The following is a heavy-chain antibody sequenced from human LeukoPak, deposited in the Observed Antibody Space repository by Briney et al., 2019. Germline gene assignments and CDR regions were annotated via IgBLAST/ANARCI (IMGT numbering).Heavy chain of an antibody. CDR2: ICSSGSPI. D-gene: IGHD3-9*01. J-gene: IGHJ4*02. V-gene: IGHV3-11*01. Sequence: PGRSLRLSCAASGFIFSDYYMGWIRQAPGKGLEWISYICSSGSPIYYADAVEGRFTISGNNAKNSVYLEPNSLTADDTAVYYCARRHPLRYLDFWGQGTLVTVSS. CDR3: ARRHPLRYLDF. CDR1: GFIFSDYY.